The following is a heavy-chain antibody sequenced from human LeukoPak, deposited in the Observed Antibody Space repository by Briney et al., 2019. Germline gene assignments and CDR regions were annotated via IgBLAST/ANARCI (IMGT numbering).Heavy chain of an antibody. CDR2: IYHSGST. V-gene: IGHV4-30-2*01. J-gene: IGHJ4*02. CDR1: GGSISSGGYS. D-gene: IGHD3-10*01. Sequence: SETLSLTCAVSGGSISSGGYSWRWIRPPPGKDLEWIGYIYHSGSTYYNPSLKSRVTISVDRSKNQFSLKLSSVTAADTAVYYCARLGWFGEFGYWGQGTLVTVSS. CDR3: ARLGWFGEFGY.